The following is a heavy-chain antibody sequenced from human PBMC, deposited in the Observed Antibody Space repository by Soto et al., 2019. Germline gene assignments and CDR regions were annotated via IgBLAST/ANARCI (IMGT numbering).Heavy chain of an antibody. J-gene: IGHJ6*02. CDR3: ATDRIAAAGTNYYYYYGMDV. CDR2: FDPEDGET. Sequence: ASVKVSCKVSGYTLTELSMHWVRQAPGKGLEWMGGFDPEDGETIYAQKFQGRVTMTEDTSTDTAYMELSSLRSEDTAVYYCATDRIAAAGTNYYYYYGMDVWGQGTMVTVSS. D-gene: IGHD6-13*01. V-gene: IGHV1-24*01. CDR1: GYTLTELS.